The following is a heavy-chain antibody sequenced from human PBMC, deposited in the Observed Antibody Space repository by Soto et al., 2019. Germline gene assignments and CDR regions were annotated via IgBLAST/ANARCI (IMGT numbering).Heavy chain of an antibody. Sequence: QLQLQESGPRLVKPSETLSLTCSVSGGSISSSSYSWGWIRQPPGKGLEWIGTIYYSGSTHYNPCRGGRVAISADTPTNQLSLRLSSVTAADTAVYYCGRQPGHCGSTTCFGYYSVDVWGQGTTVTVS. CDR1: GGSISSSSYS. J-gene: IGHJ6*02. V-gene: IGHV4-39*01. CDR2: IYYSGST. D-gene: IGHD2-2*01. CDR3: GRQPGHCGSTTCFGYYSVDV.